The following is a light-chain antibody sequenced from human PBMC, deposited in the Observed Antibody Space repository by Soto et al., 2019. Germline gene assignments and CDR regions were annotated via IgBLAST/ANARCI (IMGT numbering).Light chain of an antibody. V-gene: IGKV1-39*01. Sequence: DILMTQSPASLSASVGDTVMITCRTSQSITNYLHWYQQKPGKAPNLLIFSASNLLSGVPSRFSGSGSGTDFTLTITNVQPEDFATYFCQQSHSIPLTFGQGTRLDIK. CDR3: QQSHSIPLT. CDR2: SAS. CDR1: QSITNY. J-gene: IGKJ5*01.